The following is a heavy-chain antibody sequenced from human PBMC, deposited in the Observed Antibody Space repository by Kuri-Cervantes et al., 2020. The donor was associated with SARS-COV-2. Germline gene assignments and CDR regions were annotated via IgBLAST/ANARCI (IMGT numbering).Heavy chain of an antibody. V-gene: IGHV3-21*01. CDR2: ISSSSSCI. J-gene: IGHJ3*02. Sequence: GGSLRLSCSASGFTFSSYSMNWVRQAPGKGLEWVSSISSSSSCIYYADSVKGRFTISRDNAKNSLYLQMNSLRAEDTAVYYCARDQTGDSAVGAAFDIWGQGTMVTVSS. CDR3: ARDQTGDSAVGAAFDI. CDR1: GFTFSSYS. D-gene: IGHD4-17*01.